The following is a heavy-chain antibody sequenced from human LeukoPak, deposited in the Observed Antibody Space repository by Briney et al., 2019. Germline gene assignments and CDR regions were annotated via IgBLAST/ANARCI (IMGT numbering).Heavy chain of an antibody. CDR1: GVSISSSNSY. J-gene: IGHJ4*02. CDR3: ARGSSTDYLPDY. D-gene: IGHD4-11*01. V-gene: IGHV4-39*01. CDR2: IYYSGNT. Sequence: SETLSLTCTVSGVSISSSNSYWGWIRQPPGKGLEWIGSIYYSGNTYYNASLKSQVSISIDTSKNQFSLRLTSVTAADTAIYYCARGSSTDYLPDYWGQGTLVTVSS.